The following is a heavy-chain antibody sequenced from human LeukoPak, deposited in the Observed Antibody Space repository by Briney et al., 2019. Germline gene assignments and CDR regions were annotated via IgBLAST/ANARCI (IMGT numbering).Heavy chain of an antibody. CDR1: GDSFSGYY. J-gene: IGHJ3*02. CDR3: ARVRWAATTRDAFDI. Sequence: SETLSLTCAVFGDSFSGYYWSRIRQPPGKGLEWIGEINQSGSTNYNASLKSRVTMSVDTSKNQFSLKLTAVTAADTAVYYCARVRWAATTRDAFDIWGQGTMVTVSS. V-gene: IGHV4-34*01. CDR2: INQSGST. D-gene: IGHD4-23*01.